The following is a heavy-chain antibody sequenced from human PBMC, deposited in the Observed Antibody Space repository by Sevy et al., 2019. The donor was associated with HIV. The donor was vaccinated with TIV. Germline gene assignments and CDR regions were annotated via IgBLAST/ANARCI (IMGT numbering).Heavy chain of an antibody. CDR3: ARESREFRFDP. CDR2: IWYDGSNK. Sequence: GGSLRLSCAASGFNFSNYAMHWVRQAPGKGLEWVALIWYDGSNKNYADSNSMKGRFTISRDNSKHMLYLQMNNLRAEDTAAYYCARESREFRFDPWGQGTLVTVSS. V-gene: IGHV3-33*01. CDR1: GFNFSNYA. J-gene: IGHJ5*02.